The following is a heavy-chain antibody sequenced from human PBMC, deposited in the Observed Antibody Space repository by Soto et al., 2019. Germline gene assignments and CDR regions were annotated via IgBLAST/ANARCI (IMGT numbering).Heavy chain of an antibody. CDR1: GFTVSNNY. D-gene: IGHD2-8*02. CDR3: ARELVEVINSNADYYGMDV. Sequence: EVQLVESGGGLIQPGGSLGLSCEASGFTVSNNYMTWVRQAPGKGLEWVSLIYSDVYSAGTTYYADSVKGRFTIFRDNSKNTLYLQIDSLRTEDTAVYFCARELVEVINSNADYYGMDVWGQGTTVTVSS. J-gene: IGHJ6*02. CDR2: IYSDVYSAGTT. V-gene: IGHV3-53*01.